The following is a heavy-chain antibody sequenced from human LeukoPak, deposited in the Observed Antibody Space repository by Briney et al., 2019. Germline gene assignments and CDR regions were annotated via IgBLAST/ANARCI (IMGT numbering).Heavy chain of an antibody. CDR3: ARTYCGGDCRGYYYSYMDV. V-gene: IGHV4-61*10. CDR2: IYYRGST. J-gene: IGHJ6*03. Sequence: SETLSLTCTVSGDSISSGDYYWSWIRQPAGKGLEWIGYIYYRGSTNYNPSLKSRITISVDTSKNQFSPKLSSVTAADTAVYYCARTYCGGDCRGYYYSYMDVWGKGTTVTISS. D-gene: IGHD2-21*02. CDR1: GDSISSGDYY.